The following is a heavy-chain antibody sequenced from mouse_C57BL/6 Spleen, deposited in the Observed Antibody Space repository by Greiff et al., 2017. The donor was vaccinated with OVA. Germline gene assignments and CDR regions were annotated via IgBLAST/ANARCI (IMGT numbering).Heavy chain of an antibody. J-gene: IGHJ1*03. CDR1: GYAFTNYL. CDR2: INPGSGGT. D-gene: IGHD2-4*01. Sequence: LEESGAELVRPGPSVKVSCKASGYAFTNYLIEWVKQRPGQGLEWIGVINPGSGGTNYNEKFKGKATLTADKSSSTAYMQLSSLTSEDSAVYFCARSDDYGWYFDVWGTGTTVTVSS. V-gene: IGHV1-54*01. CDR3: ARSDDYGWYFDV.